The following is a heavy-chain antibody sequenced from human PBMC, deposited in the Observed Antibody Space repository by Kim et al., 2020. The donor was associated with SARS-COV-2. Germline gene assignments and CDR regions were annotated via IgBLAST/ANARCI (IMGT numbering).Heavy chain of an antibody. Sequence: SGETRYNPALRSRVILSADTSKNQFFLKMTSVTATDTAVYFGARGSGWFDPWGQGTLVTVSS. CDR3: ARGSGWFDP. CDR2: SGET. D-gene: IGHD3-10*01. V-gene: IGHV4-4*08. J-gene: IGHJ5*02.